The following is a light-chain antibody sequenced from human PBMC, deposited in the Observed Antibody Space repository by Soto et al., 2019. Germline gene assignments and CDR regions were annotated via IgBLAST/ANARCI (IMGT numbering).Light chain of an antibody. Sequence: QSVLTQPPPASGTPGQRVTISCSGSSSNIGSNNVNWYQQLPGTAPKLLIYSNNQRPSGVPDRFSGSKSGTSASLAISGLQSEDEADYYCAAWDDSLNGHWVFGGGTKLTVL. CDR3: AAWDDSLNGHWV. J-gene: IGLJ3*02. CDR1: SSNIGSNN. V-gene: IGLV1-44*01. CDR2: SNN.